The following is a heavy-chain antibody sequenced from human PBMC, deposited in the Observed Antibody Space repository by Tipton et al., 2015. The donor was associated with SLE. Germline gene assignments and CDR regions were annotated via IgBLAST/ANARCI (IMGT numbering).Heavy chain of an antibody. J-gene: IGHJ4*02. CDR1: GFTFSTSA. V-gene: IGHV3-33*01. CDR3: ARGRGGEFLDY. D-gene: IGHD3-16*01. Sequence: QLVQSGGGVVQSGTSLRLSCAASGFTFSTSAMHWVHQAPGKGLEWVAVIWYDGSNKFYADSVKGRFTISRDNSKNTVSLQMNSLRVEDTAVYFCARGRGGEFLDYWGQGTLVTVSS. CDR2: IWYDGSNK.